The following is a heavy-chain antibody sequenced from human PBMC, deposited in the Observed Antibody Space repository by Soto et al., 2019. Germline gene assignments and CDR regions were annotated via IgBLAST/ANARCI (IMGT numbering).Heavy chain of an antibody. D-gene: IGHD1-1*01. Sequence: QVHLVQSGAEVKKPGASVKVSLKGSGYAFTTYGITWVRQAPGQGLEWMGWISAHNGNTNYAQKLQGRVTVTRDTSTSTSYMELRSLRSDDTAVYYCARGRYGDYWGQGALVTVSS. V-gene: IGHV1-18*01. CDR1: GYAFTTYG. CDR2: ISAHNGNT. CDR3: ARGRYGDY. J-gene: IGHJ4*02.